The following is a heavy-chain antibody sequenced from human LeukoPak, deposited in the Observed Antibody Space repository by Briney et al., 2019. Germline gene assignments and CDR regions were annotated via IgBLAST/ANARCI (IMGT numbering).Heavy chain of an antibody. D-gene: IGHD5-18*01. CDR2: IKQDGSEK. CDR1: GFTFSSYA. CDR3: AREGYSYGVFDY. V-gene: IGHV3-7*03. Sequence: GGSLRLSCAASGFTFSSYAMSWVRQAPGKGLEWVANIKQDGSEKYYVDSVKGRFTISRDNAKNSLYLQMNSLRAEDTAVYYCAREGYSYGVFDYWGQGTLVTVSS. J-gene: IGHJ4*02.